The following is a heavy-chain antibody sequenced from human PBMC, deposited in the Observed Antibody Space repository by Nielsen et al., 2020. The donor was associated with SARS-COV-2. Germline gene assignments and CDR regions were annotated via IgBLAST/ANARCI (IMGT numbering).Heavy chain of an antibody. CDR3: ARETAMVRGVTTRTYYYYGMDV. D-gene: IGHD3-10*01. Sequence: WIRQPPGKGLEWIGSIYYSGSTYYNPSLKSRVTISVDTSKNQFSLKLSSVTAADTAVYYCARETAMVRGVTTRTYYYYGMDVWGQGTTVTVSS. CDR2: IYYSGST. V-gene: IGHV4-39*07. J-gene: IGHJ6*02.